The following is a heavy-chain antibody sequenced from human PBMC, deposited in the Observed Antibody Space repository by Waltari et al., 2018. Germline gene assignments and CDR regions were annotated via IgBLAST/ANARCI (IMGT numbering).Heavy chain of an antibody. CDR3: TAWEQLVY. CDR1: GFTFSTYW. D-gene: IGHD1-26*01. Sequence: EVQLVESGGALVQPGESLRLSCAASGFTFSTYWMSWLRQAPGKGLEWVAHIKQDGSEKYYVDSVKGRFTISRDNAKNSLYLQMNSLRAEDTAVYYCTAWEQLVYWGQGTLVTVSS. J-gene: IGHJ4*02. CDR2: IKQDGSEK. V-gene: IGHV3-7*01.